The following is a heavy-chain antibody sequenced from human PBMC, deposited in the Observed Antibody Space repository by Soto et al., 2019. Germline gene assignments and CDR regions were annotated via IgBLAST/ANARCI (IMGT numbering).Heavy chain of an antibody. V-gene: IGHV3-7*01. CDR2: IKQDGSEK. CDR3: ARDIAVAANWFDP. CDR1: GFTFSSYW. Sequence: EVQLVESGGGLVQPGGSLRLSCAASGFTFSSYWMSWVRQAPGKGLEWVANIKQDGSEKYYVDSVKGRFTISRDNAKNSLYLQMHSLRAEDTAVYYCARDIAVAANWFDPWGQGTLVTVSS. J-gene: IGHJ5*02. D-gene: IGHD6-19*01.